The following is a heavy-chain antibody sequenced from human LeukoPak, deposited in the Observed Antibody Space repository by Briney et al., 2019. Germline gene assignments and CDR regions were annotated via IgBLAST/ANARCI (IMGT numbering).Heavy chain of an antibody. V-gene: IGHV3-30*02. J-gene: IGHJ4*02. Sequence: GFLRPFRASSGFVLRDLGLHRVRPASSQGPEWGAFVRYDGRSSEYYADSMKGRFTISRDNSKNTLYLQMNSLRAEDTAVYSCAREAGGGYHSEGPKYWGLGTLVTVSS. CDR2: VRYDGRSSE. D-gene: IGHD2-21*02. CDR3: AREAGGGYHSEGPKY. CDR1: GFVLRDLG.